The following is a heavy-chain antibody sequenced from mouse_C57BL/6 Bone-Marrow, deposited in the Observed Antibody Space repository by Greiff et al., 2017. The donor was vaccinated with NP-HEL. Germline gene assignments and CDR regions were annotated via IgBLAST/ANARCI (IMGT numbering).Heavy chain of an antibody. J-gene: IGHJ2*01. V-gene: IGHV1-80*01. CDR2: IYPGDGDT. Sequence: QVQLQQSGAELVKSGASVKISCKASGYAFSSYWMNWVKQRPGKGLEWIGQIYPGDGDTNYNGKFKGKATLTADKSSSTAYMQLSSLTSEDSAVYFCARYYGSSYYFDYWGQGTTLTVSS. D-gene: IGHD1-1*01. CDR3: ARYYGSSYYFDY. CDR1: GYAFSSYW.